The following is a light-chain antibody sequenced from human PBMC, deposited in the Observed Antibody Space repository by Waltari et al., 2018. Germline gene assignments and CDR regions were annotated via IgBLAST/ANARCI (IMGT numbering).Light chain of an antibody. V-gene: IGKV1-NL1*01. J-gene: IGKJ3*01. CDR1: QGISNS. Sequence: DIQMTXSPSSLSASVGDRVTITCRASQGISNSLAWYQQKPGKAPKLLLYAASRLESGVPSRFSGSGSGTDYTLTISSLQPEDFATYYCQQYYSTLPFTFGXXTKVDIK. CDR2: AAS. CDR3: QQYYSTLPFT.